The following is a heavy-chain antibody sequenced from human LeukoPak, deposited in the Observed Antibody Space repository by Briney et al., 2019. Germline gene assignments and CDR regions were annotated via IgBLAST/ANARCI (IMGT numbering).Heavy chain of an antibody. D-gene: IGHD5-18*01. V-gene: IGHV4-34*01. CDR1: GRSFSTYY. CDR2: INPSGTT. J-gene: IGHJ5*02. Sequence: SETLSLTCAVYGRSFSTYYWNWIRQPPGKGLEWIGQINPSGTTNYTPSLKSRVTMSVDTSKKQVSLKLSSVTDADTAVYYCARVDKAMSAFDPWGQGTLVTVSS. CDR3: ARVDKAMSAFDP.